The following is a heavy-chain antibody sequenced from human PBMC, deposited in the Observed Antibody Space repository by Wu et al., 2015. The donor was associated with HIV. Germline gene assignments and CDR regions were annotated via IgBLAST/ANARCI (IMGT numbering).Heavy chain of an antibody. CDR2: MNPNSGNT. J-gene: IGHJ4*02. D-gene: IGHD5-18*01. Sequence: QVQLVQSGAEVKKPGSSVKVSCKASGYTFTSYDINWVRQATGQGLEWMGWMNPNSGNTGYAQKFQGRVTITADESTSTAYMELSSLRSEDTAVYYCARDDVDTVMVPPEVTTWGQGTLVTVSS. CDR1: GYTFTSYD. CDR3: ARDDVDTVMVPPEVTT. V-gene: IGHV1-8*01.